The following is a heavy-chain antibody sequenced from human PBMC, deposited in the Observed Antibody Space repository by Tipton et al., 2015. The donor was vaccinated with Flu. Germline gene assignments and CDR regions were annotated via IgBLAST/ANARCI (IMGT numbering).Heavy chain of an antibody. CDR3: AKTPYSYGMDV. D-gene: IGHD4-23*01. Sequence: SLRLSCAASGFTFSSYWMHWVRQAPGKGLVWVSRINTDGSSTTYADSVKGRFTISRDNAKNTLYLQMNSLRAEDTAVYYCAKTPYSYGMDVWGQGTTVTVSS. CDR2: INTDGSST. V-gene: IGHV3-74*01. J-gene: IGHJ6*02. CDR1: GFTFSSYW.